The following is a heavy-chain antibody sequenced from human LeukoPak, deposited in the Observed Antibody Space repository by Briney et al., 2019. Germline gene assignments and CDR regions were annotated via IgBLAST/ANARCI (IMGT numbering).Heavy chain of an antibody. CDR3: AKDPEILPEPFDI. CDR2: IRYNGNDK. Sequence: GGSLRLSCAASGFTFSSYAMHWVRQAPGKGLEWVALIRYNGNDKYYDDSVKGRFTISRDNSKNTLYLQMNSLRAEDTAVYYCAKDPEILPEPFDIWGQGTMVTVSS. D-gene: IGHD2-15*01. J-gene: IGHJ3*02. CDR1: GFTFSSYA. V-gene: IGHV3-30*02.